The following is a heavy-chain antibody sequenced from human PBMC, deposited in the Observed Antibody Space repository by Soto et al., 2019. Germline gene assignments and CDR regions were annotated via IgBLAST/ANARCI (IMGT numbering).Heavy chain of an antibody. Sequence: QVQLQESGPGLVKPSETLSLTCTVSGGSVSSGSYYWSWIRKPPGKGLEWIGYIYYSGSTNYNPSLKSRVTISVDTSKNQFSLKLSSVTAADTAVYYCARAPRGVVVAAAGEDYWGQGTLVTVSS. CDR1: GGSVSSGSYY. D-gene: IGHD2-15*01. CDR3: ARAPRGVVVAAAGEDY. V-gene: IGHV4-61*01. CDR2: IYYSGST. J-gene: IGHJ4*02.